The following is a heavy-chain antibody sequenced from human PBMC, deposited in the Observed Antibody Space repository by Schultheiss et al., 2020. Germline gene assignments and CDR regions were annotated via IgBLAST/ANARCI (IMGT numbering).Heavy chain of an antibody. CDR1: GFTFSSYA. CDR2: ISRSGGST. D-gene: IGHD2-2*01. Sequence: GGSLRLSCAASGFTFSSYAMSWVRQAPGKGLEWVSTISRSGGSTYYADSVKGQFTISRDKSKNTLYLQMNSLRAEDTAVYYCAKDSVPAAMDYYGMDIWGQGTTVTVSS. CDR3: AKDSVPAAMDYYGMDI. V-gene: IGHV3-23*01. J-gene: IGHJ6*02.